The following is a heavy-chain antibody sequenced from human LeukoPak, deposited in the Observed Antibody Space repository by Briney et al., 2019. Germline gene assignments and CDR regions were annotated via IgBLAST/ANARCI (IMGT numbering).Heavy chain of an antibody. V-gene: IGHV3-23*01. Sequence: GGSLRLSCAASGFSFSTYAIGWVRQAPGKGLEWVSTISGSGYTTYYADSVKGRFTISRDNSKNALYLQMSSLRAEDTAVYYCATLPSTIFPYGSNYGHLFKYWGQGTLVIVSA. D-gene: IGHD5-18*01. J-gene: IGHJ4*02. CDR3: ATLPSTIFPYGSNYGHLFKY. CDR2: ISGSGYTT. CDR1: GFSFSTYA.